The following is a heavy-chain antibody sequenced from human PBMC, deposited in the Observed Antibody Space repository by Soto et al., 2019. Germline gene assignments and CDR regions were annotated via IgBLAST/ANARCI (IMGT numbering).Heavy chain of an antibody. CDR1: GYTFTGYG. CDR2: ISAYNGNT. Sequence: GASVKVSCKASGYTFTGYGISWVRQAPGQGLEWMGWISAYNGNTNYAQKLQGRVTMTTDTSTSTAYMELRSLRSGDTAVYYCARGIVLMVYANYYYYMDVWGKGTTVTVSS. J-gene: IGHJ6*03. V-gene: IGHV1-18*01. D-gene: IGHD2-8*01. CDR3: ARGIVLMVYANYYYYMDV.